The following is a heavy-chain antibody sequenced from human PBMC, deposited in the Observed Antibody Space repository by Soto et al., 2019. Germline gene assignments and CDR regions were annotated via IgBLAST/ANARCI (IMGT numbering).Heavy chain of an antibody. V-gene: IGHV3-74*01. CDR3: AIQDCTNDVCLEAAVIVGGALES. Sequence: EVQLVQSGGGLAQPGKSLRLSCAASGFTFRKFWMHWVRQVPGKGPVWVSYISSDGTTTDYADSVKGRFTISRDNAKDTLYLQRDRRRAEDTAVYYCAIQDCTNDVCLEAAVIVGGALESWGQGTLVTVS. D-gene: IGHD2-8*01. CDR1: GFTFRKFW. CDR2: ISSDGTTT. J-gene: IGHJ1*01.